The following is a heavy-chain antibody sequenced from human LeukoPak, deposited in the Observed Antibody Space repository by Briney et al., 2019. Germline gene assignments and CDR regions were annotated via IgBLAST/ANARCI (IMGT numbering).Heavy chain of an antibody. CDR3: ARGPREYCEGDYYYYMDV. CDR2: IYYSGST. J-gene: IGHJ6*03. V-gene: IGHV4-59*01. CDR1: GGSISSYY. Sequence: SETLSLTCTVSGGSISSYYWSWIRQPPGKGLEWIGYIYYSGSTNYNPSLKSRVTISVDTSKNQFSLKLSSVTAADTAVYYCARGPREYCEGDYYYYMDVWGKGTTVTVSS. D-gene: IGHD2-8*02.